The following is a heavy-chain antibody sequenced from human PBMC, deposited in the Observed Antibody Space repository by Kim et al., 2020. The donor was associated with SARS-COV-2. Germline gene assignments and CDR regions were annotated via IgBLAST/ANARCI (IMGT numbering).Heavy chain of an antibody. V-gene: IGHV1-24*01. D-gene: IGHD3-10*01. Sequence: KFQGRVTMTEDTSTDTAYMELSSLRSEDTAVYYCATAYYYGSGSPDAFDIWGQGTMVTVSS. J-gene: IGHJ3*02. CDR3: ATAYYYGSGSPDAFDI.